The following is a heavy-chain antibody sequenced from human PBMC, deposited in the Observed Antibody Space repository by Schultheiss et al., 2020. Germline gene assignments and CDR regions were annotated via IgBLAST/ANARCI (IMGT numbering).Heavy chain of an antibody. J-gene: IGHJ3*02. Sequence: GESLKISCAASGFTFSSYAMSWVRQAPGKGLEWVAVIWYDGSNKYYADSVKGRFTISRDNSKNTLYLQMNSLRAEDTAVYYCARSPGQAGTTEDAAFDIWGKGTMVTVSS. V-gene: IGHV3-33*08. CDR1: GFTFSSYA. CDR2: IWYDGSNK. D-gene: IGHD1-7*01. CDR3: ARSPGQAGTTEDAAFDI.